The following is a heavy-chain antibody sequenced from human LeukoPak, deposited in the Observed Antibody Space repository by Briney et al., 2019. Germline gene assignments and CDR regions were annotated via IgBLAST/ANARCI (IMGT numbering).Heavy chain of an antibody. CDR2: ILSSGST. V-gene: IGHV4-4*09. D-gene: IGHD3-3*02. J-gene: IGHJ5*02. CDR1: GGSISNYY. CDR3: ARRVISEFSIDKGNWLDP. Sequence: PSETLSLTCTVSGGSISNYYWNWIRQSPGKGLGWIGYILSSGSTHHNPSLTSRISLSVDTSKNQFSLKLSSVTAADTAVYYCARRVISEFSIDKGNWLDPWGQGTLVTVSS.